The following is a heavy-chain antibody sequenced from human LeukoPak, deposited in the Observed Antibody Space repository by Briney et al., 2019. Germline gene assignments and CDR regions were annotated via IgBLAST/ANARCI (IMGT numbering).Heavy chain of an antibody. J-gene: IGHJ4*02. V-gene: IGHV1-69*05. CDR3: ASSVGATREIFDY. CDR2: IIPIFGTA. Sequence: SVKVSCKASGYTFTGYYMHWVRQAPGQGLEWMGGIIPIFGTANYAQKFQGRVTITTDESTSTAYMELSSLRSEDTAVYYCASSVGATREIFDYWGQGTLVTVSS. D-gene: IGHD1-26*01. CDR1: GYTFTGYY.